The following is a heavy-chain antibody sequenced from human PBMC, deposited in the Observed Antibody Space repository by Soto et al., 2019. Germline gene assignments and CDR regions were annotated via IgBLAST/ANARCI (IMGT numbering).Heavy chain of an antibody. CDR2: ISGSGGRS. V-gene: IGHV3-23*01. D-gene: IGHD3-16*01. CDR1: GFTFSNYA. J-gene: IGHJ4*02. Sequence: EVQLLDSGGGLVQPGGSLRLSCAASGFTFSNYAMTWVRQGTGKGLEWVSGISGSGGRSYYADSVKGRFTISRDNSKSTLYLQMNSLKAEAPACYYCAKAYFVWSSEQPYYFDYWGQGTLVTVS. CDR3: AKAYFVWSSEQPYYFDY.